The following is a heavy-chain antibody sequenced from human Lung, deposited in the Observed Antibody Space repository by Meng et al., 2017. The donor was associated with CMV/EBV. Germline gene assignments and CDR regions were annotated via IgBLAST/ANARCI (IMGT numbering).Heavy chain of an antibody. Sequence: SQXXSLTXAISGDSVSSNSAAWNWIRQSPSRGLEWLGRTYYRSRWYNDYAPSVKSRITINPDTSKNQFSLQLHSVTPEDTAVYYCVRDDGMGLDAFDIWGQGTXVT. CDR3: VRDDGMGLDAFDI. CDR1: GDSVSSNSAA. CDR2: TYYRSRWYN. D-gene: IGHD3-16*01. V-gene: IGHV6-1*01. J-gene: IGHJ3*02.